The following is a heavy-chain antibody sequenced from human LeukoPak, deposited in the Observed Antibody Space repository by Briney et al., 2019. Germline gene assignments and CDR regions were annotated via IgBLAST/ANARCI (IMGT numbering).Heavy chain of an antibody. CDR1: GGSINSGSYY. CDR2: VYTSGST. CDR3: ARGIVVVAQLGFYVYYMDV. J-gene: IGHJ6*03. V-gene: IGHV4-61*02. Sequence: PSETLSFTCTVSGGSINSGSYYWRWIRQPAGEGLEWIERVYTSGSTDYNLSLKSRITISVAPPKNQSSLQLSSVTAADTPIYYCARGIVVVAQLGFYVYYMDVWGKGTTVTISS. D-gene: IGHD2-15*01.